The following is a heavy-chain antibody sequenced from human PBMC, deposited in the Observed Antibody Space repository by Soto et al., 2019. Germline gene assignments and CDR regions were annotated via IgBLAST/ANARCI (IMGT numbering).Heavy chain of an antibody. CDR2: INSAGNIT. Sequence: GGSLRLSCAASGFSFRTYWIHWVRQAPEKGLMLVSRINSAGNITTYADSVKGRFTISRDNAKNTLYLQMNSLRAEDTAVYYCARDGGHGNNYDSFDYWGQGTPVTVSS. V-gene: IGHV3-74*01. CDR1: GFSFRTYW. D-gene: IGHD5-12*01. J-gene: IGHJ4*02. CDR3: ARDGGHGNNYDSFDY.